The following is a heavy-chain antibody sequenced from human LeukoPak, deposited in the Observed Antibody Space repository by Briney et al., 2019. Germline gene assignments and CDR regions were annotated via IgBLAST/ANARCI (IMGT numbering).Heavy chain of an antibody. D-gene: IGHD6-19*01. CDR1: GFTFSSYS. V-gene: IGHV3-21*04. CDR3: AKDNRRHYTSGPNPDSLH. J-gene: IGHJ4*02. CDR2: ICSTSRCI. Sequence: GGSLRLSCAASGFTFSSYSMNWVRQAPGKGLEWVSSICSTSRCIFYADSVKGRFTISRDNAKNSLYLQMNSLRVEDTAFYYCAKDNRRHYTSGPNPDSLHWGQGALVTVSS.